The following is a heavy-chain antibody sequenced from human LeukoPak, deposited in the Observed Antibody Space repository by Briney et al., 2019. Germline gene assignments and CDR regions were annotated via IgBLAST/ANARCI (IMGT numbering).Heavy chain of an antibody. J-gene: IGHJ4*02. CDR1: GFTFDDYA. CDR3: AKVAYDSSGYGPHFFDY. Sequence: PGGSLRLSCAASGFTFDDYAIHWVRQAPGRGLEWVSLISGDGHTTYYADYVKGRFTVSRDNSKDSLYLQMNSLRSEDTALYYCAKVAYDSSGYGPHFFDYWGQGTLVTVSS. CDR2: ISGDGHTT. V-gene: IGHV3-43*02. D-gene: IGHD3-22*01.